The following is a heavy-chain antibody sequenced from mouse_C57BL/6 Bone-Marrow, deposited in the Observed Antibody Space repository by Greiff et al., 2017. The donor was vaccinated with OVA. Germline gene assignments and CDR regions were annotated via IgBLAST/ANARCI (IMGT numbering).Heavy chain of an antibody. V-gene: IGHV1-75*01. D-gene: IGHD4-1*01. Sequence: QVQLQQSGPELVKPGASVKISCKASGYTFTDYYINWVKQRPGQGLEWIGWIFPGSGSTYYNEKFQGKATLTVDKSSSTAYMLLSSLTSEDSAVYFCARTANWDPSWFAYWGQGTLVTVSA. CDR1: GYTFTDYY. CDR3: ARTANWDPSWFAY. J-gene: IGHJ3*01. CDR2: IFPGSGST.